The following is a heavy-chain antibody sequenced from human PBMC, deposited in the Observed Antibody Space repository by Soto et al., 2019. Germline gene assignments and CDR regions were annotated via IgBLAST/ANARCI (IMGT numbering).Heavy chain of an antibody. CDR3: ARGNYDFWSGYEPKYYYYGMDV. CDR2: IIPIFGTA. V-gene: IGHV1-69*06. D-gene: IGHD3-3*01. J-gene: IGHJ6*02. CDR1: GGTFSSYA. Sequence: QVQLVQSGAEVKKPGSSVKVSCKASGGTFSSYAISWVRQAPGQGLEWMGGIIPIFGTANYAQKFQGRVTITADKATSTAYMELGSLRYDATAVYYCARGNYDFWSGYEPKYYYYGMDVWGQGTTVTVSS.